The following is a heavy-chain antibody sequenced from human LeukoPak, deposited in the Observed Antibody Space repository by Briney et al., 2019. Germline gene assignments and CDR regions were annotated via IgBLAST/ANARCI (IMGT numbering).Heavy chain of an antibody. V-gene: IGHV4-4*02. Sequence: SETLSLTCAVSGGSISSSNWWSWVRQPPGKGLEWNGEIYHSGSTNYNPSLKSRVTISVDKSKNQFSLKLSSVTAADTAVYYCARTQRKRYFDWLTTFDYWGQGTLVTVSS. CDR2: IYHSGST. CDR3: ARTQRKRYFDWLTTFDY. CDR1: GGSISSSNW. D-gene: IGHD3-9*01. J-gene: IGHJ4*02.